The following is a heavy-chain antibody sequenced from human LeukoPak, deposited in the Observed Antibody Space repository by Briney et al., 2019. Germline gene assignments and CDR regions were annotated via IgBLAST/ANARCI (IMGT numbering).Heavy chain of an antibody. D-gene: IGHD3-16*01. CDR2: IKPDGSEK. CDR1: GFAITTYW. CDR3: AKGGWELRF. Sequence: TGGSLRLSCAASGFAITTYWMTWVRQAPGKGLEWVATIKPDGSEKYYVDSVKGRFTISRDNAENSLSLQMNSLRVDDTALYYCAKGGWELRFWGQGTLVTVSS. J-gene: IGHJ4*02. V-gene: IGHV3-7*01.